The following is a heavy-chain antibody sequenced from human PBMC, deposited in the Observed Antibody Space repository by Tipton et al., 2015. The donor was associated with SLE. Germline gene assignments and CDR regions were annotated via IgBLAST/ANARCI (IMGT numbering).Heavy chain of an antibody. V-gene: IGHV4-59*01. CDR2: IYYSGNT. D-gene: IGHD2-2*01. CDR3: ARDGYCSTSNGRTSGYMDV. CDR1: GDSITSDY. Sequence: TLSLTCTVSGDSITSDYWSWIRQPPGKGLEWIGYIYYSGNTNYNPSLKSRVTISVGTSKSQFSLQLTSVTAADTAVYYCARDGYCSTSNGRTSGYMDVWGKGPWSTSP. J-gene: IGHJ6*03.